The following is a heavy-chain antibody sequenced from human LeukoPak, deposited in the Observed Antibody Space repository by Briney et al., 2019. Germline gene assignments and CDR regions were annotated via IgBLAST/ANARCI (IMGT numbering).Heavy chain of an antibody. V-gene: IGHV4-39*01. Sequence: PSETLSLTCTVSGGSISSSSYYWGWIRQPPGKGLEWIGSIYYSGSTYYNPSLKSRVTISVDTSKNQFSLKLSSVTAADTAVYYCARRPYGDYRYYFDYWGQGTLVTVSP. CDR1: GGSISSSSYY. CDR2: IYYSGST. D-gene: IGHD4-17*01. J-gene: IGHJ4*02. CDR3: ARRPYGDYRYYFDY.